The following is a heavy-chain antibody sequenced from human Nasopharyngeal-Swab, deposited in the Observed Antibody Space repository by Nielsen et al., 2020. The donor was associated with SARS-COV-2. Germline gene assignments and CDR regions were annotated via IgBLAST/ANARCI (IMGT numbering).Heavy chain of an antibody. Sequence: GESLKISCAASGFTFSSYAMSWVRQAPGKGLEWVSAISGSGGSTYYADSVKGRFTISRDNSKNTLYLQMNSLRAEDTAVYYCAKDRDGWFGGRDAFDIWGQGTMVTVSS. CDR1: GFTFSSYA. CDR2: ISGSGGST. D-gene: IGHD3-10*01. CDR3: AKDRDGWFGGRDAFDI. V-gene: IGHV3-23*01. J-gene: IGHJ3*02.